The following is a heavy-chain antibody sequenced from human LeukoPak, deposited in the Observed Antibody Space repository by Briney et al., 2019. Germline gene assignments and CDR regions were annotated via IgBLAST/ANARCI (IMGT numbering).Heavy chain of an antibody. Sequence: ASVKVSCKASGYTFTSYYMHWVRQPPAQGLEWMGIINPSGGSTSYAQKFQGRVTMTRDTSTSTVYMELSSLRSEDTAVYYCAREYYYDSSGYRPDAFDIWGQGTMVTVSS. CDR1: GYTFTSYY. V-gene: IGHV1-46*01. CDR3: AREYYYDSSGYRPDAFDI. J-gene: IGHJ3*02. D-gene: IGHD3-22*01. CDR2: INPSGGST.